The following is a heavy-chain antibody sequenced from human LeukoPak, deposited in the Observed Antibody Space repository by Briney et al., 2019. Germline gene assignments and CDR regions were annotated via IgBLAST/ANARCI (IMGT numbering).Heavy chain of an antibody. CDR3: ARSYDSSGYPDAFDI. J-gene: IGHJ3*02. D-gene: IGHD3-22*01. CDR2: ISSSSSYI. V-gene: IGHV3-21*01. CDR1: GFTFSSYS. Sequence: NTGGSLRLSCAASGFTFSSYSMNWVRQAPGKGLEWVSSISSSSSYIYYADSVKGRFTISRDNAKNSLYLQMNSLRAGDTAVYYCARSYDSSGYPDAFDIWGQGTMVTVSS.